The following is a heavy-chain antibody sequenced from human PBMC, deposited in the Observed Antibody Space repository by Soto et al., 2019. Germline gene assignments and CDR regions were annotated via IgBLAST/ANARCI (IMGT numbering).Heavy chain of an antibody. Sequence: SVKVSCKASGFTFTSSAVQWVRQARGQRLEWIGWIVVGSGNTNYAQKFQERVTITRDMSTSTAYMELSSLRSEDTAVYYCAAFPGYYYDSSGYYYGWFDPWGQGTLVTVSS. CDR1: GFTFTSSA. J-gene: IGHJ5*02. CDR2: IVVGSGNT. CDR3: AAFPGYYYDSSGYYYGWFDP. D-gene: IGHD3-22*01. V-gene: IGHV1-58*01.